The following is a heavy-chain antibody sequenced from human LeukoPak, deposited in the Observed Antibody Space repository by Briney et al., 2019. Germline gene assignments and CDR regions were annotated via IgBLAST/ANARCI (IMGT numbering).Heavy chain of an antibody. D-gene: IGHD2-2*01. CDR2: IIPIFGTA. V-gene: IGHV1-69*05. J-gene: IGHJ6*03. Sequence: SVKVSCKASGGTFSSYAISWVRQSPGQGLEWMGGIIPIFGTANYAQKFQGRVTITTDESTSTAYMELSSLRPEDTAVYYCAKEGVVPAAGYYYYYMDVWGKGTTVTVSS. CDR1: GGTFSSYA. CDR3: AKEGVVPAAGYYYYYMDV.